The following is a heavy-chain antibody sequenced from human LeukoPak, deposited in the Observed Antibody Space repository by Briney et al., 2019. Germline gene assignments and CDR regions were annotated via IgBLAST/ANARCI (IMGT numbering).Heavy chain of an antibody. CDR1: GFTFSSYS. Sequence: PGGSLRLSCAASGFTFSSYSMNWVRQAPGKGLEWVSSISSSSSYIYYADSVKGRFTISRDNSKNTLYLQMNSLRAEDTAVYYCARVCSSTSCYVADAFDIWGQGTMITVSS. D-gene: IGHD2-2*01. J-gene: IGHJ3*02. CDR3: ARVCSSTSCYVADAFDI. CDR2: ISSSSSYI. V-gene: IGHV3-21*01.